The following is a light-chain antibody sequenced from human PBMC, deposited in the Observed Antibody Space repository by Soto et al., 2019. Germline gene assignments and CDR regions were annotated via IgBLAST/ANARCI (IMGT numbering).Light chain of an antibody. V-gene: IGLV2-14*01. CDR3: NSHTRSDTRV. CDR2: EVT. J-gene: IGLJ1*01. CDR1: RRDGSGYNH. Sequence: QSVLTPPTSGAGAPGHSISLCCTSARRDGSGYNHVSWYQHHPGKAPKLMIYEVTNRPSGVSNRFSGSKSGNTASLTISGLQAEDEATYYCNSHTRSDTRVFGTGTKVTVL.